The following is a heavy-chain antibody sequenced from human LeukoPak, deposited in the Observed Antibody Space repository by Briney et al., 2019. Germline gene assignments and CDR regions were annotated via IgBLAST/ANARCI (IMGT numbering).Heavy chain of an antibody. Sequence: GGSLRLSCAASGFTFDDYAMHWVRQAPGKGLEWVSGISWSSGSIGYADSVKGRFTISRDNAKNSLYLQMNSLRAEDTALYYCAKDKVTGYCSGGSCSRAFDIWGQGTMVTVSS. CDR2: ISWSSGSI. CDR3: AKDKVTGYCSGGSCSRAFDI. V-gene: IGHV3-9*01. J-gene: IGHJ3*02. D-gene: IGHD2-15*01. CDR1: GFTFDDYA.